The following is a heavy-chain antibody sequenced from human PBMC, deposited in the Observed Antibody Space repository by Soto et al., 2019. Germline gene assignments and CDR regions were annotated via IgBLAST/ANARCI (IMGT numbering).Heavy chain of an antibody. CDR1: GGSVSSSDYY. D-gene: IGHD2-15*01. Sequence: QVQLQESGPGLVKPSETLSLSCIVSGGSVSSSDYYWSWIRQPPGKGLEGIGYIYYSGSSNKSPSLKSRVTMSLDTSKNQFSLMLSSVTAADTAVYYCARVACGGSCYVAYYGMDVWGQGTTVSVSS. J-gene: IGHJ6*02. V-gene: IGHV4-61*08. CDR2: IYYSGSS. CDR3: ARVACGGSCYVAYYGMDV.